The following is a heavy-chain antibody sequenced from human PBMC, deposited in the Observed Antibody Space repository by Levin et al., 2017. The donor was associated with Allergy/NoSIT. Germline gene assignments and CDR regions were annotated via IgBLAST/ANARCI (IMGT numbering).Heavy chain of an antibody. D-gene: IGHD6-13*01. Sequence: GGSLRLSCAASGFTFSSYGMHWVRQAPGKGLEWVAVISYDGSNKYYADSVKGRFTISRDNSKNTLYLQMNSLRAEDTAVYYCAKGPIAAAGYYYGMDVWGQGTTVTVSS. V-gene: IGHV3-30*18. J-gene: IGHJ6*02. CDR3: AKGPIAAAGYYYGMDV. CDR2: ISYDGSNK. CDR1: GFTFSSYG.